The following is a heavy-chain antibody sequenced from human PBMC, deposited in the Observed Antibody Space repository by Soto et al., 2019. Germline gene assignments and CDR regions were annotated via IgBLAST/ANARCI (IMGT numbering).Heavy chain of an antibody. CDR3: ARARAFCGPPSCYLFSGFDY. Sequence: QVHLVESGGGLVKPGGSLRLSCAASGFTFSDYYMSWIRQAPGKGLERLSHITRSGDTIHYADSVKGRLTCSRDNANNSLYLQMNSLRAEDTSVYYCARARAFCGPPSCYLFSGFDYWGQGTLVTVSS. CDR1: GFTFSDYY. D-gene: IGHD2-2*01. CDR2: ITRSGDTI. V-gene: IGHV3-11*01. J-gene: IGHJ4*02.